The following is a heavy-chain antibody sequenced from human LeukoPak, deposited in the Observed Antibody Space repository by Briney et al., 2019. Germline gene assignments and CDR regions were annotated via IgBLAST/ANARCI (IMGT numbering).Heavy chain of an antibody. Sequence: GGSLRLSCAASGFTFSSYAMSWVRQAPGKGLEWVSATSGSGGSTYYADSVKGRFTISRDNSKNTLYLQMNSLRAEDTAVYYCAQESLYYYDSSGYYSYYFDYWGQGTLVTVSS. CDR1: GFTFSSYA. V-gene: IGHV3-23*01. J-gene: IGHJ4*02. CDR3: AQESLYYYDSSGYYSYYFDY. CDR2: TSGSGGST. D-gene: IGHD3-22*01.